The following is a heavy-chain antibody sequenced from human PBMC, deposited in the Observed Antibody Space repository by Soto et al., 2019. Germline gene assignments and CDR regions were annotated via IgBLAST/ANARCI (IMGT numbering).Heavy chain of an antibody. Sequence: SVKVSCKASGGTFSSYAISWVRQAPGQGLEWMGGIIPIFGAANYAQKFQGRVTITADESTSTAYMELSSLRSEDTAVYYCARGPDSSGYYYLYFDYWGQGTLVTVSS. CDR2: IIPIFGAA. V-gene: IGHV1-69*13. D-gene: IGHD3-22*01. CDR1: GGTFSSYA. J-gene: IGHJ4*02. CDR3: ARGPDSSGYYYLYFDY.